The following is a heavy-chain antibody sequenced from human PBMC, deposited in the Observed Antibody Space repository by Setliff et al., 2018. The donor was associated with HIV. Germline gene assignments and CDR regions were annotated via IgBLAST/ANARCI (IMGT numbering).Heavy chain of an antibody. CDR1: GAPLNGFF. V-gene: IGHV4-34*01. CDR3: ARRRGPMVRGVDPAPSFFFDY. CDR2: VNHSGTT. D-gene: IGHD3-10*01. J-gene: IGHJ4*02. Sequence: SETLSLTCAVYGAPLNGFFWSWVRQRSERALEWTGEVNHSGTTNYNPSLKSRVTISVDTSKNQFSLRVKSVTAGDTGLYFCARRRGPMVRGVDPAPSFFFDYWGQGTPVTVSS.